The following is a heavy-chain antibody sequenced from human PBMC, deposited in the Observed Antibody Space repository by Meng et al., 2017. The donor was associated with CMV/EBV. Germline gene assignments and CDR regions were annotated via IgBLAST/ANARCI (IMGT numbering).Heavy chain of an antibody. Sequence: GESLKISCAASGFTVSSNYMSWVRQAPGKGLEWVSVIYSGGSTYYADPVKGRFTISRDNSKNTLYLQMNSLRAEDTAVYYCAGSSSSYYYYGMDVWGQGTTVTVSS. V-gene: IGHV3-53*01. CDR2: IYSGGST. CDR3: AGSSSSYYYYGMDV. CDR1: GFTVSSNY. J-gene: IGHJ6*02. D-gene: IGHD6-6*01.